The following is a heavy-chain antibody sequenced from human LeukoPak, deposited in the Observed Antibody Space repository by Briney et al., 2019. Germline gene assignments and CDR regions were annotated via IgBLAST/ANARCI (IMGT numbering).Heavy chain of an antibody. J-gene: IGHJ3*02. CDR1: GFTFSSYS. CDR3: ARRIVVVTKDAFDI. V-gene: IGHV3-48*01. Sequence: GGSLRLSCAASGFTFSSYSMNWVRQAPGKGLEWVSYISSSSSTIYYADSVKGRFTISRDNAKNSLYLQMNRLRAEDTAVYYCARRIVVVTKDAFDIWGQGTMVTVSS. CDR2: ISSSSSTI. D-gene: IGHD3-22*01.